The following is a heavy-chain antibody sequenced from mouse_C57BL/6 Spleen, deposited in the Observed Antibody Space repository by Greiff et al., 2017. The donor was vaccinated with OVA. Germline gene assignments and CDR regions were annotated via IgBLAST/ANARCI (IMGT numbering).Heavy chain of an antibody. D-gene: IGHD1-1*01. J-gene: IGHJ2*01. CDR2: IDPEAGET. CDR3: ARFYYYGSSYVFDY. Sequence: VQLQQSGAELVKPGASVKLSCTASGFNIKDYYMHWVKQRTEQGLEWIGRIDPEAGETKYAPKFQGKATITAVTSSNSAYLQLISLTSEDTAVYYFARFYYYGSSYVFDYWGQGTTLTVSS. V-gene: IGHV14-2*01. CDR1: GFNIKDYY.